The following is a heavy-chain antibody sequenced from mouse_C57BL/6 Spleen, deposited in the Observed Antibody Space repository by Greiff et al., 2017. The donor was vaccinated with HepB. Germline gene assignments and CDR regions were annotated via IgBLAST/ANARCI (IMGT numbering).Heavy chain of an antibody. J-gene: IGHJ4*01. CDR2: INPNNGGT. CDR3: ARDYYYGSSSYYAMDY. CDR1: GYTFTDYN. Sequence: EVQLQQSGPELVKPGASVKMSCKASGYTFTDYNMHWVQQSHGKSLEWIGYINPNNGGTSYNQKLKGQATLTVNKSSSTAYIELRSLTSEDSAVYYCARDYYYGSSSYYAMDYWGQGTSVTVSS. D-gene: IGHD1-1*01. V-gene: IGHV1-22*01.